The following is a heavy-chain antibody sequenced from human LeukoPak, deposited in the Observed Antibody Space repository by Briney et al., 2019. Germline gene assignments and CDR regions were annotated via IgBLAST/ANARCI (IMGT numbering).Heavy chain of an antibody. V-gene: IGHV1-46*01. CDR1: GYTFTSYY. Sequence: ASVKVSCKASGYTFTSYYMHWVRQAPGQGLEWMGIINPSGGSTSYAQKFQGRVTMTRDTSTSTAYMELSRLRSDDTAVYYCARAQKTYYDFWSGYYSTYYGMDVWGQGTTVTVSS. CDR2: INPSGGST. D-gene: IGHD3-3*01. J-gene: IGHJ6*02. CDR3: ARAQKTYYDFWSGYYSTYYGMDV.